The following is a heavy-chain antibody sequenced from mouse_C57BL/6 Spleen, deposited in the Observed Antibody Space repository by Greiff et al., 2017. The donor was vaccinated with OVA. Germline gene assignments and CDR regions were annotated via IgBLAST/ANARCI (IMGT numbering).Heavy chain of an antibody. CDR2: ISSGSSTI. Sequence: EVQGVESGGGLVKPGGSLKLSCAASGFTFSDYGMHWVRQAPEKGLAWVAYISSGSSTIYYADTVKGRFTISRDNAKNTLFLQMTSLRSEDTAMYYCARGKLGRRGYAMDYWGQGTSVTVSS. CDR1: GFTFSDYG. V-gene: IGHV5-17*01. D-gene: IGHD4-1*01. CDR3: ARGKLGRRGYAMDY. J-gene: IGHJ4*01.